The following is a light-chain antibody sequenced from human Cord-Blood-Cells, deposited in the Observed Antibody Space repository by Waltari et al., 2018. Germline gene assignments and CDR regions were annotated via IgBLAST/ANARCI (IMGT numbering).Light chain of an antibody. J-gene: IGKJ1*01. CDR3: QQSRT. CDR2: AAS. V-gene: IGKV1-39*01. CDR1: QGISSD. Sequence: DIQMTQSPSSLSASVGDRVTITCRASQGISSDLNWDQQKPGKAPKLLIYAASSLQSGVPSRFSGSGSGTDFTLTISSLQPEDFATYYCQQSRTFGQGTKVEIK.